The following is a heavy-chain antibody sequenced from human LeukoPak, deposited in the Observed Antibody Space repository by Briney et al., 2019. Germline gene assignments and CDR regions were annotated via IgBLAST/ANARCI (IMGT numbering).Heavy chain of an antibody. J-gene: IGHJ4*02. Sequence: SETLSLTCTVSGGSISSYYWSWIRQPPGKGLEWIGYIYYSGSTNHNPSLKSRVTISVDTSKNQFSLKLSSVTAADTAVCYCARGITRYSYGYYGESAFDYWGQGTLVTVSS. CDR1: GGSISSYY. D-gene: IGHD5-18*01. V-gene: IGHV4-59*01. CDR3: ARGITRYSYGYYGESAFDY. CDR2: IYYSGST.